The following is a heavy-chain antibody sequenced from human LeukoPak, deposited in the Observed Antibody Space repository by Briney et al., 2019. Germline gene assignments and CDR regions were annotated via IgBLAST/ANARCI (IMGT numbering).Heavy chain of an antibody. D-gene: IGHD3-22*01. CDR3: AVSYYYDNSINWFDP. CDR1: GGSISSSSYY. V-gene: IGHV4-39*01. Sequence: KPSETLSLTCTVSGGSISSSSYYWGWIRQPPGKGLEWIGSIYYSGSTYYNPSLKSRVTISVDTSKNQFSLKLSSVTAADTAVYYCAVSYYYDNSINWFDPWGQGTLVTVSS. J-gene: IGHJ5*02. CDR2: IYYSGST.